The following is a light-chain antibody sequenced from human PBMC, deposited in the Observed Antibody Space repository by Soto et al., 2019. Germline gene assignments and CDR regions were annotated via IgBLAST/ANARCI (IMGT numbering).Light chain of an antibody. CDR3: SSYTTRNTVL. Sequence: QSALTQPASVSGSPGQSISISCTGTSSDVGGYRYVSWYQQNPGRAPKLMIYEVSNRPSGVSNRFSGSKSGNTASLTISGLQAEDEADYFCSSYTTRNTVLFGGGTKVTVL. CDR1: SSDVGGYRY. J-gene: IGLJ2*01. V-gene: IGLV2-14*01. CDR2: EVS.